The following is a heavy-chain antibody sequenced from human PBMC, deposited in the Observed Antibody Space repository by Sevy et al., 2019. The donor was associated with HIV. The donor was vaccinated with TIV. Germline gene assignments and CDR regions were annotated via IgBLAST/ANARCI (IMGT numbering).Heavy chain of an antibody. CDR3: ARDGDYGDYLWFES. D-gene: IGHD4-17*01. V-gene: IGHV1-18*01. CDR1: GYPFTSFG. J-gene: IGHJ5*01. Sequence: ASVKVSCKASGYPFTSFGFTWVRQAHGQGLQWLGWISTYNGNTYYAPNLQGRLTMTADTSTSTVYMDLRSLRSDDTAVYYCARDGDYGDYLWFESWGQGTPVTVSS. CDR2: ISTYNGNT.